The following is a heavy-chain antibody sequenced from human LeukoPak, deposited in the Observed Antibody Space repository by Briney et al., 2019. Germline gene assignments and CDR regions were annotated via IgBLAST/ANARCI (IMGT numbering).Heavy chain of an antibody. J-gene: IGHJ6*02. CDR2: ISYDGSNK. V-gene: IGHV3-30*18. D-gene: IGHD4-17*01. CDR1: GFTFSSYG. CDR3: AKVMVTTVTNYDYYYGMDV. Sequence: GGSLRLSCAASGFTFSSYGMHWVRQAPGKGLEWVAVISYDGSNKYYADSVKGRFTISRDNSKNTLHLQMNSLRAEDTAVYYCAKVMVTTVTNYDYYYGMDVWGQGTTVTVSS.